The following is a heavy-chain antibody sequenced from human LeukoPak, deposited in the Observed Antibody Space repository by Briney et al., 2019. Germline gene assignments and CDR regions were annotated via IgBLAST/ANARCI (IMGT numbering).Heavy chain of an antibody. J-gene: IGHJ3*02. V-gene: IGHV4-34*12. Sequence: SETLSLTCAVYGGSFSGYYWGWVRQPPGKGLEWIGNIFYSGSTYYSPSLKSRVTISLDTSRNQFSLKLNSVTAADTAVYYCAKSNGYGLVDIWGQGTMVTVSS. CDR3: AKSNGYGLVDI. CDR1: GGSFSGYY. D-gene: IGHD3-10*01. CDR2: IFYSGST.